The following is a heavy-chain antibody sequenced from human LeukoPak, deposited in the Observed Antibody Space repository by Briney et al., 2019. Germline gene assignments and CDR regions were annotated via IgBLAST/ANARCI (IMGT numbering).Heavy chain of an antibody. CDR1: GYTFTSYD. D-gene: IGHD7-27*01. Sequence: ASVKVSCKASGYTFTSYDINWVRQATGQGLEWMGWISAYNGNTNYAQKLQGRVTMTTDTSTSTAYMELRSLRSGDTAVYYCARVLTGRNFDYWGQGTLVTVSS. V-gene: IGHV1-18*01. CDR3: ARVLTGRNFDY. J-gene: IGHJ4*02. CDR2: ISAYNGNT.